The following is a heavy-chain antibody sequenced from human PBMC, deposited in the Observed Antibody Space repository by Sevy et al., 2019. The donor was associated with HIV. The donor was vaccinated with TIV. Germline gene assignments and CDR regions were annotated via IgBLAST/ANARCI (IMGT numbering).Heavy chain of an antibody. D-gene: IGHD3-16*01. CDR2: IIPILGIA. CDR3: ARCGGENWFDP. J-gene: IGHJ5*02. V-gene: IGHV1-69*10. Sequence: ASVKVSCKASGGTFSSYAISWVRQAPGQGLEWMGGIIPILGIANYAQKSQGRVTITADKSTSTAYMELSSLRSEDTAVYYCARCGGENWFDPWGQGTLVTVSS. CDR1: GGTFSSYA.